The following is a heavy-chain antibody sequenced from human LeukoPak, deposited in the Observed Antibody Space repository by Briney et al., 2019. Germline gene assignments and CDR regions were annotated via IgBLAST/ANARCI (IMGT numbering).Heavy chain of an antibody. Sequence: ASVEVSCKASGYTFTSFGVSWVRQTPGQGLEWMGWISAKNGKTNYAQNFQDRVTMTTDTSTSTAYVELRGLRSDDTAVYYCARGVFRFVELFPHSGTTHNSYYMDVWGRGTTVTVSS. V-gene: IGHV1-18*01. D-gene: IGHD3-3*01. CDR1: GYTFTSFG. CDR2: ISAKNGKT. CDR3: ARGVFRFVELFPHSGTTHNSYYMDV. J-gene: IGHJ6*03.